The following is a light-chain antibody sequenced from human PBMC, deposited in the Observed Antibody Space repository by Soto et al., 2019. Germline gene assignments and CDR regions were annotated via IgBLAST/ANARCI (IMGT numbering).Light chain of an antibody. Sequence: VMTQSPATLSVSPGERATLSCWASETVATNLAWYQQKPGQAPRLLLSGASTRAAGISDRFRGSGSGTEFTLTLSSLRSEDSAIYYCQRYLEWPPMAFGQGTKVEI. CDR3: QRYLEWPPMA. CDR1: ETVATN. V-gene: IGKV3-15*01. CDR2: GAS. J-gene: IGKJ1*01.